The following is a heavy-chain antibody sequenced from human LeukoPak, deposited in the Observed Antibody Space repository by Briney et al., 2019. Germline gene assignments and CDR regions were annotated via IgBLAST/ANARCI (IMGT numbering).Heavy chain of an antibody. CDR3: ARDDRGYYDFWSGYRSH. V-gene: IGHV3-48*04. CDR1: GFTFSSYG. D-gene: IGHD3-3*01. CDR2: ISSSGSTI. Sequence: GGSLRLSCAASGFTFSSYGMNWVRQAPGKGLEWVSYISSSGSTIYYADSVKGRFTISRDNAKNSLYLQMNSLRAEDTAVYYCARDDRGYYDFWSGYRSHWGQGTLVTVSS. J-gene: IGHJ4*02.